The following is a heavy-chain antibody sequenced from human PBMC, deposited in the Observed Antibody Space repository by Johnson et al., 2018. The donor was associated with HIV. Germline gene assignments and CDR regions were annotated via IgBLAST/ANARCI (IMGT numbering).Heavy chain of an antibody. CDR2: IKQDGSEK. CDR3: ARVGAAGVDAFDI. J-gene: IGHJ3*02. CDR1: GFTFSSYW. Sequence: VQLVESGGGLVQPGGYLRLSCAASGFTFSSYWMSWVRQAPGKGLEWVANIKQDGSEKYYVDSVKGRFTISRDNAKNSLYLQMNSLRAEDTAVYYCARVGAAGVDAFDIWGQGTMVTVSS. V-gene: IGHV3-7*01. D-gene: IGHD6-25*01.